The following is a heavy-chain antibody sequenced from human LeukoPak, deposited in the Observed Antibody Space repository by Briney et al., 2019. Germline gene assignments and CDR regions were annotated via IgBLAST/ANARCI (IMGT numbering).Heavy chain of an antibody. J-gene: IGHJ4*02. CDR1: GGSFSGYY. Sequence: SETLSLTCAVYGGSFSGYYWSWIRQPPGEGLEWIGEINHSGSTNYNPSLKSRVTISVDTSKNQFSLKLSSVTAADTAVYYCARGRGLRYFDWLGTGDYWGQGTLVTVSS. CDR3: ARGRGLRYFDWLGTGDY. V-gene: IGHV4-34*01. D-gene: IGHD3-9*01. CDR2: INHSGST.